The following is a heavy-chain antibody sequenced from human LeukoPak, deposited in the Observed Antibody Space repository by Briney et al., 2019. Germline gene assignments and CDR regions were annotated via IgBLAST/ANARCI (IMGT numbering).Heavy chain of an antibody. V-gene: IGHV4-39*01. D-gene: IGHD1-26*01. CDR3: ARHRGQWELLDY. Sequence: SETLSLTCTVSGDSISCSTYYWAWIRQPPGKGLEWIGSFYKSGSTYYNPSLKSRVTISVDTSKNQFSLKLTSVTAADTAVYYCARHRGQWELLDYWGQGTLVTVSA. CDR2: FYKSGST. CDR1: GDSISCSTYY. J-gene: IGHJ4*02.